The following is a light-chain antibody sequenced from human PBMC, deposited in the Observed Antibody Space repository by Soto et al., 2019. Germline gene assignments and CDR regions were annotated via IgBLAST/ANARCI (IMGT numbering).Light chain of an antibody. CDR3: AAWDDSLSGPV. V-gene: IGLV1-44*01. Sequence: QSVLTQPPSASGSPGQRVTISCSGSGSNIGSNTVNWYQQLPGTAPKLLIYTNDQRPSGVPDRFSGSKSGTSASLAISGLQSEDEADYHCAAWDDSLSGPVFGGGTKLTV. CDR1: GSNIGSNT. CDR2: TND. J-gene: IGLJ3*02.